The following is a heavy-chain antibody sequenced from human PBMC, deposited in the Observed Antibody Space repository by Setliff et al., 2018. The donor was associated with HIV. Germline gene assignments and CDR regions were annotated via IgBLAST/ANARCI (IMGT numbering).Heavy chain of an antibody. D-gene: IGHD2-8*02. CDR2: IYFSGTP. J-gene: IGHJ4*02. CDR1: GGSINSRSYY. Sequence: SETLSLTCTVSGGSINSRSYYWAWIRQPPGKGLEWVASIYFSGTPYYNPSLKNRVTISVDTSKNQFSLKLSSMTAADTAVYYCARRGMWSYETGGNPTATFDYWGQGVLVTVSS. V-gene: IGHV4-39*01. CDR3: ARRGMWSYETGGNPTATFDY.